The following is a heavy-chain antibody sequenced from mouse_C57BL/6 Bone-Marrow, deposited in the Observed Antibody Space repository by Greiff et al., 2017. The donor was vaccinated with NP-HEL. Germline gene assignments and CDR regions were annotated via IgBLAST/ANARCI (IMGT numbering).Heavy chain of an antibody. V-gene: IGHV1-50*01. Sequence: VQLQQPGAELVKPGASVKLSCKASGYTFTSYWMQWVKQRPGQGLEWIGEIDPSDSYTNYNQKFKGKATLTVDTSSSTAYMQLSSLTSEDSAVYYCARTTMVTTGFAYWGQGTLVTVSA. D-gene: IGHD2-2*01. CDR1: GYTFTSYW. J-gene: IGHJ3*01. CDR3: ARTTMVTTGFAY. CDR2: IDPSDSYT.